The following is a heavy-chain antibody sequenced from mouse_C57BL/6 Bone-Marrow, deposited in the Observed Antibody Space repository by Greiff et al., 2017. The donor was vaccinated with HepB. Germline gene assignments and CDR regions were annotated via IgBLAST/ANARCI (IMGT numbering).Heavy chain of an antibody. V-gene: IGHV1-26*01. D-gene: IGHD1-1*01. CDR2: INPNNGGT. J-gene: IGHJ1*03. CDR3: ATVWYFDV. Sequence: EVQLQQSGPELVKPGASVKISCKASGYTFTDYYMNWVKQSHGKSLEWIGDINPNNGGTSYNQKFKGKATLTVDKSSSTAYMELRSLTSEDSAFYYCATVWYFDVWGTGTTVTVSS. CDR1: GYTFTDYY.